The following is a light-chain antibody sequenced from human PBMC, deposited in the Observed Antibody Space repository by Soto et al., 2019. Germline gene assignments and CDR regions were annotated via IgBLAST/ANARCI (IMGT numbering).Light chain of an antibody. CDR2: KTN. J-gene: IGLJ1*01. CDR3: ATLDDSRSLLYV. Sequence: QSVLTQPPSASGTPGQRVTVSCSGSSSNIGSNNVYWYQQVPGTAHKLLIYKTNQRPSGVPDRFSGSKSGTSASLAMSGLRSEDEADYYCATLDDSRSLLYVFGTGTKVTVL. CDR1: SSNIGSNN. V-gene: IGLV1-47*01.